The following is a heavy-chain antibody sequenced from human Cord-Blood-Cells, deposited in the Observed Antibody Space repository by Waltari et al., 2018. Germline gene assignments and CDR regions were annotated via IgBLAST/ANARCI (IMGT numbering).Heavy chain of an antibody. CDR1: GGSISSSSYY. V-gene: IGHV4-39*01. J-gene: IGHJ5*02. CDR3: ARQRCSSTSCYMGGWFDP. Sequence: QLQLQESGPGLVKPSETLSLTCTVSGGSISSSSYYWGWSRQPPGKGLEWIGSIYYSGSTYYNPSLKSRVTISVDTSKNQFSLKLSSVTAADTAVYYCARQRCSSTSCYMGGWFDPWGQGTLVTVSS. D-gene: IGHD2-2*02. CDR2: IYYSGST.